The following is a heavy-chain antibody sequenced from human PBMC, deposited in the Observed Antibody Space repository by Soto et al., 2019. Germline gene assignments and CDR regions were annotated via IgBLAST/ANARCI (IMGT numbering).Heavy chain of an antibody. V-gene: IGHV3-30*14. D-gene: IGHD6-25*01. J-gene: IGHJ6*02. Sequence: GGSLRLSCAASGFTFSSYAMHWVRQAPGKGLEWVAVISYDGSNKYYADSVKGRFTISRDNSKNTLYLQMNSLRAEDTAVYYCARRGLAADSDYYYYYGMDVWGQGTTVTVSS. CDR3: ARRGLAADSDYYYYYGMDV. CDR1: GFTFSSYA. CDR2: ISYDGSNK.